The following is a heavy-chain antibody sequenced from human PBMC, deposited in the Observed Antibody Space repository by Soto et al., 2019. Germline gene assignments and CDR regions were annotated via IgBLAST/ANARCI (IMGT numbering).Heavy chain of an antibody. CDR3: ARSPYPYYYASTGYTS. D-gene: IGHD3-22*01. CDR1: GGSISGYD. Sequence: LETLSLTCTVSGGSISGYDGSWIRQPPGKGLEWIGYIYYSGSTNYNPSLKSRVTISVDTSKNQFSLKLSSVTAADTAVTYCARSPYPYYYASTGYTSWGQGTLVTVSA. V-gene: IGHV4-59*01. CDR2: IYYSGST. J-gene: IGHJ5*02.